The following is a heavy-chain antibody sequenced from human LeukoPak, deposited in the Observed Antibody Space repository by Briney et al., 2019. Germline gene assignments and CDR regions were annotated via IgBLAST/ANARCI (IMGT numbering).Heavy chain of an antibody. D-gene: IGHD2-2*01. CDR2: IHSSATYI. CDR3: ARAAIRVDFFDS. J-gene: IGHJ4*02. Sequence: GGSLRLSCAASGFLFGGHAMVWIRQAPGKGLECVSSIHSSATYITDADSVRGRFTISRDNDKNSLFLDMNDLRAEDTAVYYCARAAIRVDFFDSWGQGTLVAVSS. V-gene: IGHV3-21*06. CDR1: GFLFGGHA.